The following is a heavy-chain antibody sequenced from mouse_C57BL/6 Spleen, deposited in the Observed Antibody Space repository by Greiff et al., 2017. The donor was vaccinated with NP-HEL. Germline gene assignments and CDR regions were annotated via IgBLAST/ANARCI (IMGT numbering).Heavy chain of an antibody. CDR1: GFTFSSYA. Sequence: EVNVVESGGGLVKPGGSLKLSCAASGFTFSSYAMSWVRQTPEKRLEWVATISDGGSYTYYPDNVKGRFTISRDNAKNNLYLQMSHLKSEDTAMYYCAREGNWDAGAMDYWGQGTSVTVSS. J-gene: IGHJ4*01. CDR2: ISDGGSYT. V-gene: IGHV5-4*01. CDR3: AREGNWDAGAMDY. D-gene: IGHD4-1*01.